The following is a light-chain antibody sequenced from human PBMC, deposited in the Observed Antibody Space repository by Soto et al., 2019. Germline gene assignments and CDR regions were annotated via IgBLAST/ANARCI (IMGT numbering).Light chain of an antibody. J-gene: IGKJ1*01. Sequence: EIVMTQSPATLSVSPGERATLSCRASQSVSSNLAWYQQKPGQAPRLLIYGASTRATGIPARFSGSGSGTEFTLTISRLPSEDFAVYYCQQYNNGSRTFGQGTKV. CDR2: GAS. CDR3: QQYNNGSRT. CDR1: QSVSSN. V-gene: IGKV3-15*01.